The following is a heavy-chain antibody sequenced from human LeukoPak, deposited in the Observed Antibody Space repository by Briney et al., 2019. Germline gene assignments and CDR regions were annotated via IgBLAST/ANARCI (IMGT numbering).Heavy chain of an antibody. CDR1: GFTFSSYA. CDR2: ISVSGGST. V-gene: IGHV3-23*01. Sequence: PGGSLRLSCAASGFTFSSYAMSWVRQAPGKGLEWVSAISVSGGSTYYADSVKGRYTISRDNSKNTLYLQMNSLRAEDTAVYYCAKDGNYYGSGSYSPIDYWGQGTLVTVSS. CDR3: AKDGNYYGSGSYSPIDY. D-gene: IGHD3-10*01. J-gene: IGHJ4*02.